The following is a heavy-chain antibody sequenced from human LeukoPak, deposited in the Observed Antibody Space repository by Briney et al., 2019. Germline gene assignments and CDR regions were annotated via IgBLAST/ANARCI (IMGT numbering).Heavy chain of an antibody. CDR2: IFYSGST. CDR3: ARDYDSSGYNDY. Sequence: SETLSLTCTVSGGSISGSDYYWGWIRQPPGKGLEWIGTIFYSGSTYYNPSLKSRVTISVDTSKNQFSLKLSSVTAADTAVYYCARDYDSSGYNDYWGQGTLVTVSS. D-gene: IGHD3-22*01. CDR1: GGSISGSDYY. V-gene: IGHV4-39*07. J-gene: IGHJ4*02.